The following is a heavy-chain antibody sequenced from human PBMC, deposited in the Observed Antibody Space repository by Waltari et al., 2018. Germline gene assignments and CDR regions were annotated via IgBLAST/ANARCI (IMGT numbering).Heavy chain of an antibody. Sequence: EVQLVESGGGLVQPGRSLRLSCTASGFTFGDYAMSWFRQAPGKGLEGVGFIRSKAYGGTTEYAASVKGRVTISRDDSKSIAYLQMNSLKTEDTAVYYCTRVRAGWSVDYWGQGTLVTVSS. D-gene: IGHD3-3*01. V-gene: IGHV3-49*03. CDR1: GFTFGDYA. J-gene: IGHJ4*02. CDR3: TRVRAGWSVDY. CDR2: IRSKAYGGTT.